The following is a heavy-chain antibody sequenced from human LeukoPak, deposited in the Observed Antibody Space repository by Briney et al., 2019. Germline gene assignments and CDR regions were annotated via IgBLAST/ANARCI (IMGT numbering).Heavy chain of an antibody. Sequence: SETLSLTCTVSGGSISSYYWSWIRQPPGKGLEWFGYIYYSGSTNYNPSLKSRVSISVDTSKNQFSLKLSSVTAADTAVYYCARHKYNGGYPLFDYWGQGTLVTVAS. V-gene: IGHV4-59*08. CDR2: IYYSGST. CDR3: ARHKYNGGYPLFDY. J-gene: IGHJ4*02. CDR1: GGSISSYY. D-gene: IGHD1-26*01.